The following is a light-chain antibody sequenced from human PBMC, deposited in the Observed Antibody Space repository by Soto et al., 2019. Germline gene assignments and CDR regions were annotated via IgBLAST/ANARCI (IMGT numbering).Light chain of an antibody. Sequence: QSALTQPASVSGSPGQSITISCSGTSSDIGSYDHVAWYQQFPGKSPKLIIYAVSDRPSGVSDRVSGSKSGISASLTISGLQTEDEADYYCISYTDRQSYLFGTGTKLTVL. CDR2: AVS. V-gene: IGLV2-14*03. CDR3: ISYTDRQSYL. J-gene: IGLJ1*01. CDR1: SSDIGSYDH.